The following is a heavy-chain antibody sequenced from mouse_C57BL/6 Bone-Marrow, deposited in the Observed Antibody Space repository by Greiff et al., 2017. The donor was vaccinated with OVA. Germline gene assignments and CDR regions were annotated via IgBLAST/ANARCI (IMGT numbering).Heavy chain of an antibody. V-gene: IGHV1-81*01. Sequence: VQLQQSGAELARPGASVKLSFKASGYTFPSSGISWLKQRTGRGLGWIGEIYPRSGNTYYNEKFKGKATLTADKSSSTAYMELRSLTSEDAAVYFCARGATVVTGGQGTLVTVSA. CDR1: GYTFPSSG. J-gene: IGHJ3*01. D-gene: IGHD1-1*01. CDR3: ARGATVVT. CDR2: IYPRSGNT.